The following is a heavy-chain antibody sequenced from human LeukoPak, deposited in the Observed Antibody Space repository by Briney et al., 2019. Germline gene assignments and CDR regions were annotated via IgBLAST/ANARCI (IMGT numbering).Heavy chain of an antibody. CDR3: ARSFLGYCSGGSCYSIYYYYYGMDV. D-gene: IGHD2-15*01. Sequence: SETLSLTCAVSGGSISSSNWWSWVRQPPGKGLEWIGEIYHSGSTNYNPSLKSRVTISVDKSKNQFSLKLSSVTAADTAVYYCARSFLGYCSGGSCYSIYYYYYGMDVWGQGTTVTVSS. CDR2: IYHSGST. J-gene: IGHJ6*02. V-gene: IGHV4-4*02. CDR1: GGSISSSNW.